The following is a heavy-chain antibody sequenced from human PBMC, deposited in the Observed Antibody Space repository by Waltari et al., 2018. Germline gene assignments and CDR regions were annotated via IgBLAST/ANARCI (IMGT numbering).Heavy chain of an antibody. J-gene: IGHJ3*02. Sequence: QVQLQESGPGLVKPSETLSLTCTVSGGSISSYYWSWIRQPPGKGLEWIGYIYYSGSTNYNPSLKSRVTISVDTSKNQFSRKLSSVTAADTAVYYCARGGYYDSREDAFDIWGQGTMVTVSS. CDR3: ARGGYYDSREDAFDI. V-gene: IGHV4-59*01. CDR1: GGSISSYY. D-gene: IGHD3-22*01. CDR2: IYYSGST.